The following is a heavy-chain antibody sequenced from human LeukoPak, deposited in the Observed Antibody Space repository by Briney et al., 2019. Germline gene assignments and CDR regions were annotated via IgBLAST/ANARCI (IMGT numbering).Heavy chain of an antibody. CDR1: GFTFSTHA. J-gene: IGHJ5*02. CDR2: ISYDGSDK. CDR3: AKDVSWNWFDP. D-gene: IGHD2/OR15-2a*01. V-gene: IGHV3-30*18. Sequence: GGSLRLSCAASGFTFSTHAMHWVRQAPGKGLEWVAVISYDGSDKYYADSVKGRFTISRDNSKNTLYLQMNTLRAEDTAVYYCAKDVSWNWFDPWGQGTLVIVSS.